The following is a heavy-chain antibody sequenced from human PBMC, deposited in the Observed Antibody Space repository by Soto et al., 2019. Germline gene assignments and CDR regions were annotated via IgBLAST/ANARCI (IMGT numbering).Heavy chain of an antibody. CDR1: GGSISGYY. CDR2: IFYSGPT. J-gene: IGHJ4*02. V-gene: IGHV4-59*01. CDR3: AKGGGRGGPGGDYFDY. D-gene: IGHD2-8*02. Sequence: SETLSLTCTVSGGSISGYYWSWIRQAPGKGLEWLGYIFYSGPTHYNPSLQSRLTISVDTSKNQFSLTLSSVTAADTAVYYSAKGGGRGGPGGDYFDYWGLGTLVTVSS.